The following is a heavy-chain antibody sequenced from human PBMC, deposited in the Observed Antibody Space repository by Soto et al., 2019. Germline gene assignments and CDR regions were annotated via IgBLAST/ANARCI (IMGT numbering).Heavy chain of an antibody. V-gene: IGHV4-59*01. J-gene: IGHJ3*02. Sequence: SETLSLTCTVSGGSISSYYWSWIRQPPGKGLEWIGYIYYSGSTNYNPSLKSRVTISVDTSKNQFSLKLSSVTAADTAVYYCARGTFVDLASSSWHDAFDIWGQGTMVTVSS. D-gene: IGHD6-13*01. CDR3: ARGTFVDLASSSWHDAFDI. CDR1: GGSISSYY. CDR2: IYYSGST.